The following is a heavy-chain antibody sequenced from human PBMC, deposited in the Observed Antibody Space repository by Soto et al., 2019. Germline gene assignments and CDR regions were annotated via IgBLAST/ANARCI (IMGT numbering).Heavy chain of an antibody. D-gene: IGHD3-9*01. CDR1: GFTFSNAW. J-gene: IGHJ6*02. V-gene: IGHV3-15*07. CDR3: TTDSEFRILTGYYKEVYYYGMDV. Sequence: EVQLVESGGGLVQPGGSLRLSCAASGFTFSNAWMNWVRQAPGKGLEWVGRIKSKTDGGTTDYAAPVKGRFTISRDDSKNTLYLQMNSLKTEDTAVYYCTTDSEFRILTGYYKEVYYYGMDVWGQGTTVTVSS. CDR2: IKSKTDGGTT.